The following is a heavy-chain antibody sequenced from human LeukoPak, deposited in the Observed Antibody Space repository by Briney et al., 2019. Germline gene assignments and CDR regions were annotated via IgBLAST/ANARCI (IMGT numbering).Heavy chain of an antibody. J-gene: IGHJ4*02. V-gene: IGHV1-3*01. D-gene: IGHD6-19*01. CDR2: INAGNGNT. Sequence: ASVKVSCKASGYTFSSYAMHWVRQAPGQRLEWMGWINAGNGNTKYSQKFQGRVTITRDTSASTAYMELSSLRSEDTAVYYCARDELAVAGHFDYWGQGTLVTVTS. CDR3: ARDELAVAGHFDY. CDR1: GYTFSSYA.